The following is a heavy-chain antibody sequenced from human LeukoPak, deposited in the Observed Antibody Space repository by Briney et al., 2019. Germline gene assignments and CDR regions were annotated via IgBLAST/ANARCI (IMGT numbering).Heavy chain of an antibody. D-gene: IGHD2-2*01. Sequence: PGGSLRLFCAASGFSFSSYGMHWVRQAPGKGLEWVAFIRDDASNKYYADSVKGRFTISRDNSENTVYVQMNGLRAEDTAVYYCAKDKGYCSSTTCSLNYWGQGALVTVSS. J-gene: IGHJ4*02. V-gene: IGHV3-30*02. CDR1: GFSFSSYG. CDR2: IRDDASNK. CDR3: AKDKGYCSSTTCSLNY.